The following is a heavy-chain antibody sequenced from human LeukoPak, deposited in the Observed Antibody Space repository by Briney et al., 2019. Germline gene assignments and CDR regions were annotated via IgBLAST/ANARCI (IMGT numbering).Heavy chain of an antibody. CDR3: AASLPNIVVVPATKGPFGY. Sequence: PGGSLRLSCAASRFTLSTYWMSWVRQAPGKGLEWVAHIKQDGSQEYYVDSAKGRFTISRDSAKNSLYLQMNSLRAEDTAVYYCAASLPNIVVVPATKGPFGYWGQGALVTVSS. CDR2: IKQDGSQE. V-gene: IGHV3-7*03. D-gene: IGHD2-2*01. CDR1: RFTLSTYW. J-gene: IGHJ4*02.